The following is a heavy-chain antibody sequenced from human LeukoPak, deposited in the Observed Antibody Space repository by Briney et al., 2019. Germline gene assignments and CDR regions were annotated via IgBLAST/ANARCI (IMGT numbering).Heavy chain of an antibody. CDR1: GGSISSGGYY. D-gene: IGHD4-17*01. CDR3: ARDPAGDYSVFGY. CDR2: IYYSGST. V-gene: IGHV4-31*03. J-gene: IGHJ4*02. Sequence: SQTLSLTCTVSGGSISSGGYYWSWIRQHPGKGLEWIGYIYYSGSTYYNPSLKSRVTISVDTSKNQFSLKLSSVTAADTAVYCRARDPAGDYSVFGYWGQGTLVTVSS.